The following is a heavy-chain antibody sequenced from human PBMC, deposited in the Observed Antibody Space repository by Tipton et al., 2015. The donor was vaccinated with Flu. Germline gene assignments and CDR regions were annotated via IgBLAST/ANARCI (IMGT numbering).Heavy chain of an antibody. CDR3: ARRDFSNYVSDPKNWFDR. J-gene: IGHJ5*02. CDR2: IYTSGST. Sequence: TLSLTCTVSGGSISSGSYYWSWIRQPAGKGLEWIGRIYTSGSTNYNPSLKSRLTISIDTSKNQFSLNLSSVTAADTAVYYCARRDFSNYVSDPKNWFDRWGQGILVTVSS. D-gene: IGHD4-11*01. CDR1: GGSISSGSYY. V-gene: IGHV4-61*02.